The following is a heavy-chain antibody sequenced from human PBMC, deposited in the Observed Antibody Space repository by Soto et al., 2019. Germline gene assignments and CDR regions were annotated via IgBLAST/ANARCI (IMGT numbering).Heavy chain of an antibody. CDR3: ARRAEYYDILTGYYRNWFDP. V-gene: IGHV4-39*01. CDR1: DSLNSSSSYY. D-gene: IGHD3-9*01. J-gene: IGHJ5*02. CDR2: IYYSGST. Sequence: SYRLSLTGTVSDSLNSSSSYYWGWKRQPPGKGLEWIGSIYYSGSTYYNPSLKSRVTISVDTSKNQFSLKLSSVTAADTAVYYCARRAEYYDILTGYYRNWFDPWGQGTLVTVSS.